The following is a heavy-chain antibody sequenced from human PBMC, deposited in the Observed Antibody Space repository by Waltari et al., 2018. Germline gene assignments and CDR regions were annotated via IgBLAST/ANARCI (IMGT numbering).Heavy chain of an antibody. CDR3: ARGGGYTISEPGDF. D-gene: IGHD2-15*01. CDR1: GDTFTAVY. J-gene: IGHJ4*02. Sequence: QVQLVQSGAEVKKPGASVKVSCQASGDTFTAVYRHWVRQAPGQGREWMGWINPTNGATGYEQKFQGRVTMTRDTSIRAAYMELKSLRYDDTAVYFCARGGGYTISEPGDFWGQGTLVTVSS. V-gene: IGHV1-2*02. CDR2: INPTNGAT.